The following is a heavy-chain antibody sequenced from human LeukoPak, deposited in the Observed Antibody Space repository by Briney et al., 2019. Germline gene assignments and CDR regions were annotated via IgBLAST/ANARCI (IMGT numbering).Heavy chain of an antibody. Sequence: SETLSLTCTVSGYSISSSYYWAWIRQPPGKGLEWIGSIHYSGSTYYNPSLQSRVTISIDTSKNQFSLKLRFVTAADTAIYYCATYRQVLLPFESWGQGTLVTVSS. CDR2: IHYSGST. CDR1: GYSISSSYY. J-gene: IGHJ4*02. CDR3: ATYRQVLLPFES. D-gene: IGHD2-8*02. V-gene: IGHV4-38-2*02.